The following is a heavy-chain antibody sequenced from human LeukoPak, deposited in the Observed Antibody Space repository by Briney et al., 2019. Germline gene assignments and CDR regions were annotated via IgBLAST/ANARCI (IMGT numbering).Heavy chain of an antibody. J-gene: IGHJ5*02. CDR3: ARGLRRSNWFDP. CDR1: GYTFTSYD. CDR2: MNPNRGNT. V-gene: IGHV1-8*01. Sequence: GASVTVSCKASGYTFTSYDINWVRPATGQGREWMGWMNPNRGNTGYAQKFQGRVTMTRNTSISTAYMELSSLRSEDTAVYYCARGLRRSNWFDPWGQGTLVTVSS.